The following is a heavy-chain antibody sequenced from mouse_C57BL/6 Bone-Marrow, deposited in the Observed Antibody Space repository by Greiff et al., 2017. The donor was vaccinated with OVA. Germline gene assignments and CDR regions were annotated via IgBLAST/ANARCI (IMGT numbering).Heavy chain of an antibody. CDR2: IHPNSGST. Sequence: QVQLQQPGAELVKPGASVKLSCKASGYTFTSYWMHWVKQRPGQGLEWIGMIHPNSGSTNYNEKFKSKATLTVAKSSSTAYMQLSSLTSEDSAVYYCAKKAIYYYGSSYHYYAMDYWGQGTSVTVSS. CDR3: AKKAIYYYGSSYHYYAMDY. CDR1: GYTFTSYW. D-gene: IGHD1-1*01. V-gene: IGHV1-64*01. J-gene: IGHJ4*01.